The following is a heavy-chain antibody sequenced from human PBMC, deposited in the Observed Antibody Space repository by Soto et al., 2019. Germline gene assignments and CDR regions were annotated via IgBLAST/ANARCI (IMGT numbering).Heavy chain of an antibody. CDR2: IIPIFGTA. CDR1: GGTFSSYA. Sequence: QVQLVQSGAEVKKPGSSVKVSCKASGGTFSSYAISWVRQAPGQGLEWMGGIIPIFGTANYAQKFQGRVTITADKATSTAYMELSSLSSEDTAVYSCARERGDYDNLTGQHAFDIWGQGTMVTVSS. J-gene: IGHJ3*02. D-gene: IGHD3-9*01. CDR3: ARERGDYDNLTGQHAFDI. V-gene: IGHV1-69*06.